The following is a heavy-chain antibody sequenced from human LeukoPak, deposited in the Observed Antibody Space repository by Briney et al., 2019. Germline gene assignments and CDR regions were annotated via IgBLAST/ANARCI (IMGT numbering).Heavy chain of an antibody. D-gene: IGHD1-26*01. J-gene: IGHJ4*02. V-gene: IGHV1-2*02. CDR3: ARVTNQYSGSYPY. CDR1: GYTFTGHY. CDR2: INPNSGGT. Sequence: ASVKVSCKASGYTFTGHYMHWVRQAPGQGLEWMGWINPNSGGTNYAQKFQGRVTMTRDTSISTAYMELSRLRSDDTAVYYCARVTNQYSGSYPYWGQGTLVTVSS.